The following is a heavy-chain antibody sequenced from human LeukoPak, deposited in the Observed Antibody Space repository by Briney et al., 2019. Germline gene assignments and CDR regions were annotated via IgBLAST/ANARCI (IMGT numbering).Heavy chain of an antibody. D-gene: IGHD3-22*01. Sequence: PGWSLRLSWAASGFTFSYHHMGWVRQAPGKVLELIGRIKNKDYAYSTVYAASVKGRFTFSRDDPKNSLYLQMNSLTTEDTAVYYCTRIFYYGTRGYYPDFWGQGTLVTVSS. V-gene: IGHV3-72*01. CDR1: GFTFSYHH. CDR3: TRIFYYGTRGYYPDF. CDR2: IKNKDYAYST. J-gene: IGHJ4*02.